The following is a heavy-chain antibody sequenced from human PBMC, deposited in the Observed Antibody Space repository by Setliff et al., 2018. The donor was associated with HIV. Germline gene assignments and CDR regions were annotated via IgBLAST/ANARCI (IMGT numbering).Heavy chain of an antibody. Sequence: GGSLRLSCAASGFTVSSNYMSWVRQAPGKGLDWVAHIGSSNHGIHYTASVQGRFTVSRDNANNLLFLQMNNLRDEDTATYYCAKGGYGGAYYVAGYWGQGTLVTVSS. CDR3: AKGGYGGAYYVAGY. CDR1: GFTVSSNY. CDR2: IGSSNHGI. D-gene: IGHD5-18*01. J-gene: IGHJ4*02. V-gene: IGHV3-48*02.